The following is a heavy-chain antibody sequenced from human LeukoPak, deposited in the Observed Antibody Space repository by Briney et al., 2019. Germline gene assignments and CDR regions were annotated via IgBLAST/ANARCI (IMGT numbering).Heavy chain of an antibody. CDR1: GGSFSGYY. V-gene: IGHV4-34*01. CDR2: INHSGST. Sequence: SETLSLTCAVYGGSFSGYYWSWIRQPPGKGLEWIGEINHSGSTNYNPSLKSRVTISVDTSKNQFSLKLSSVTAADTAVYYCARQSATVPAATKTRKYYYYMDVWGKGTTVTVSS. CDR3: ARQSATVPAATKTRKYYYYMDV. D-gene: IGHD2-2*01. J-gene: IGHJ6*03.